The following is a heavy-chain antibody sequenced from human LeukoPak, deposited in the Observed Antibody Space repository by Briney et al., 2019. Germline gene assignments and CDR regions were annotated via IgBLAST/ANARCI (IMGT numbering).Heavy chain of an antibody. CDR3: ARGHTTNFWSGYYRRWFDP. Sequence: SETLSLTCTVSGGSISSYYWSWIRQPPGKGLEWIGYIYYSGSTNYNPSLKSRVTISVDTSKNQFSLKLSSVTAADTAVYYCARGHTTNFWSGYYRRWFDPWGQGTLVTVSS. D-gene: IGHD3-3*01. CDR1: GGSISSYY. V-gene: IGHV4-59*01. CDR2: IYYSGST. J-gene: IGHJ5*02.